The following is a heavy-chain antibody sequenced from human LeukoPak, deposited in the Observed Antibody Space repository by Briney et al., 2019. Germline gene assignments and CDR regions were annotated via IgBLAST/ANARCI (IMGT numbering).Heavy chain of an antibody. V-gene: IGHV3-74*01. CDR2: INTDGSRT. J-gene: IGHJ6*03. Sequence: PGGSLRLSCAASGFTFSSYWMHWVRQAPGKGLVWVSRINTDGSRTSYADSVKGRFTISRDNAKSTLYLQMNSLRAEDTAVYYCARDPGYISSYYYYYMDVWGKGTTVTVSS. CDR3: ARDPGYISSYYYYYMDV. D-gene: IGHD6-6*01. CDR1: GFTFSSYW.